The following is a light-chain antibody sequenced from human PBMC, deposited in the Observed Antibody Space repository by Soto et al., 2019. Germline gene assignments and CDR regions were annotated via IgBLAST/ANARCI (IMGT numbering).Light chain of an antibody. CDR3: SSYTSTSTPCV. J-gene: IGLJ1*01. V-gene: IGLV2-14*01. CDR1: SSDVGGYNY. CDR2: EVS. Sequence: QSALTQPASVSGCPGQSITISCTGTSSDVGGYNYVSWYQQHPGKAPKLIIYEVSHRPSGASNHFSGYKSGNTASLTISGLQAEDEADYYCSSYTSTSTPCVFGTGTKVTVL.